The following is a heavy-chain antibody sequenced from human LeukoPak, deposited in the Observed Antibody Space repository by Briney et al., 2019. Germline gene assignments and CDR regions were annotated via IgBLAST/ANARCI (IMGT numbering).Heavy chain of an antibody. Sequence: GASVKVSCKASGYTFTSYHMHWVRQAPGQGLEWMGIINPSGGTTNYAQKFQGRVTMTRDTSISTAYMELSRLRSYDTAVYYCARSGRFLEWLLYVYWGQGTLVTVSS. CDR3: ARSGRFLEWLLYVY. CDR1: GYTFTSYH. V-gene: IGHV1-2*02. D-gene: IGHD3-3*01. J-gene: IGHJ4*02. CDR2: INPSGGTT.